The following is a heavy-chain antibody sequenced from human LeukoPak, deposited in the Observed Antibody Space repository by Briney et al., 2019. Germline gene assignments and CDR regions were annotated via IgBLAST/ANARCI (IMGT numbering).Heavy chain of an antibody. Sequence: GASVKVSCKASGYTFTSYGISWVRQAPGQGLEWMGWISAYNGNTNYAQKFQGRVTMTRDMSTSTVYMELSSLRSADTAVYYCARGDRATVTLYWGQGTLVTVST. D-gene: IGHD4-17*01. V-gene: IGHV1-18*01. J-gene: IGHJ4*02. CDR2: ISAYNGNT. CDR3: ARGDRATVTLY. CDR1: GYTFTSYG.